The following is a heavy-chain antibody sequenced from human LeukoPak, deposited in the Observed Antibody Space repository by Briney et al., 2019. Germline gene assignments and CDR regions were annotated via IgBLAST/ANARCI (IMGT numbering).Heavy chain of an antibody. J-gene: IGHJ6*02. Sequence: PSETLSLTCAVYGGSFSGYYWSWIRQPPGKGLEWIGEINHSGSTNYNPSLKSRVTISVDTSKNQFSLKLSSVTAADTAVYYCARGSRRYSSGGMDVWGQGTTVTVSS. CDR1: GGSFSGYY. CDR2: INHSGST. CDR3: ARGSRRYSSGGMDV. D-gene: IGHD6-25*01. V-gene: IGHV4-34*01.